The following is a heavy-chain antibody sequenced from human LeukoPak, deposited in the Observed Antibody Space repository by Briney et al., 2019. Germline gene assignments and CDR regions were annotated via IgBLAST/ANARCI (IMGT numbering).Heavy chain of an antibody. J-gene: IGHJ4*02. V-gene: IGHV3-23*01. CDR2: ISGSGGST. D-gene: IGHD3-22*01. CDR3: AKGPHYYDSSGPLDY. CDR1: GFTFSSYA. Sequence: PGGSLRLSFAASGFTFSSYAMSWVRQAPGKGLEWVSAISGSGGSTYYADSVKGRFTISRDNSKNTLYLQMNSLRAEDTAVYYCAKGPHYYDSSGPLDYWGQGTLVTVSS.